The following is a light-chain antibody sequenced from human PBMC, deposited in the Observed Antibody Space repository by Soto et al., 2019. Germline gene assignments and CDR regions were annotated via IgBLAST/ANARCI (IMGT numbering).Light chain of an antibody. J-gene: IGKJ4*01. V-gene: IGKV3-20*01. CDR1: QSVSSSY. CDR2: GAS. Sequence: EIVLTQSPGTLSLSPGERATLSCRASQSVSSSYLAWYQQKPGQAPRLLIYGASSRATGIPDRFSGSGSGTDFTLTISRLEPEDLAVYYCQQYGSSLGVIFGGGTKVGSN. CDR3: QQYGSSLGVI.